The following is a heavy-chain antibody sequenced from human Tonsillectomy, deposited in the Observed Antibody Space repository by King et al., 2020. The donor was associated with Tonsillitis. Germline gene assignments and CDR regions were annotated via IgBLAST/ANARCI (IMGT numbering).Heavy chain of an antibody. CDR2: MYDSGTI. CDR3: ARYVDGSFDY. V-gene: IGHV4-39*01. J-gene: IGHJ4*02. CDR1: GGSIRSSDHY. D-gene: IGHD1-26*01. Sequence: LQLQESGPGVVKASETLSLTCTVSGGSIRSSDHYWAWIRQPPGKGLEWIGYMYDSGTIFYNPSLKSRSTISGGTSENRFSLKLSSVTAADTAVYFCARYVDGSFDYWGQGALVTVSS.